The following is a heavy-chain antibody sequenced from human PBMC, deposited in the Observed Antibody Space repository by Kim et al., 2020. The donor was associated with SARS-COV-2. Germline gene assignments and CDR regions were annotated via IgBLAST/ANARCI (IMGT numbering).Heavy chain of an antibody. CDR2: ISNGGDNT. CDR1: GIIFSNNA. D-gene: IGHD2-2*01. Sequence: GGSLRLSCAASGIIFSNNAMSWVRQAPGKGLEWVSTISNGGDNTYYADSVKGRFAISRDNSKSTLYLQMNSLRAEDTAVYYCAKGWGQNQLSLPGDYWGQGTLVTVSS. V-gene: IGHV3-23*01. CDR3: AKGWGQNQLSLPGDY. J-gene: IGHJ4*02.